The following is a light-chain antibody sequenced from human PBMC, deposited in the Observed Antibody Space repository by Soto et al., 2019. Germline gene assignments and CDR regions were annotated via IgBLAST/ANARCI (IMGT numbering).Light chain of an antibody. Sequence: HSALTQPPSASGSPGQSVTISCTGTSSDVGGYNYVSWYQQHPGKAPKLMIYEVSNRPSGVPDRFSGSKSGNTASLTVSGLQAEDEADYYCSSYGGSNNLVFGGGTKLTVL. V-gene: IGLV2-8*01. CDR2: EVS. J-gene: IGLJ3*02. CDR1: SSDVGGYNY. CDR3: SSYGGSNNLV.